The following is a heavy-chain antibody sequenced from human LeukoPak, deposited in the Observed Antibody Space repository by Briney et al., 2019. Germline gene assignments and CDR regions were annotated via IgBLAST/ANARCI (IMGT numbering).Heavy chain of an antibody. CDR1: GDSVSSNSAA. V-gene: IGHV6-1*01. CDR3: ARAPSSSWYCNNNWFDP. D-gene: IGHD6-13*01. J-gene: IGHJ5*02. CDR2: TYYRSKWYN. Sequence: SQTLSLTCAISGDSVSSNSAAWNWIRQSPSRGLEWLGRTYYRSKWYNDYAVSVKSRITINPDTSKNQFSLQLNSVTPEDTAVYYCARAPSSSWYCNNNWFDPWGQGTLVNVSS.